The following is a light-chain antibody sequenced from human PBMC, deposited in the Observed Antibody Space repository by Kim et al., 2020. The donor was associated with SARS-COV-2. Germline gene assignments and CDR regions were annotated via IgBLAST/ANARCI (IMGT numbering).Light chain of an antibody. V-gene: IGKV3-20*01. J-gene: IGKJ2*01. CDR3: QQYGTSPYT. CDR2: GAS. Sequence: LSPGERATLSCRASQSVTSSYLAWYQQKPGQAPRLLISGASSRATGIPDRFSGGGSGTDFTLTISRLEPEDFAVYYCQQYGTSPYTFGQGTKLEI. CDR1: QSVTSSY.